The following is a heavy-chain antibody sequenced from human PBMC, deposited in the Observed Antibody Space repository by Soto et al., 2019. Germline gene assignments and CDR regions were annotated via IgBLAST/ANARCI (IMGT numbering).Heavy chain of an antibody. Sequence: PGGSLRLSCVASGFTFITSFMGWVRQAPGKGLEWVANINQDGGGTYYVDSVEGRFTISRDNAKDPLYLQMNSLRGEDTAVYYCARYFRGSGRYFFDYWGQGTLVTVSS. J-gene: IGHJ4*02. CDR3: ARYFRGSGRYFFDY. D-gene: IGHD6-19*01. V-gene: IGHV3-7*03. CDR1: GFTFITSF. CDR2: INQDGGGT.